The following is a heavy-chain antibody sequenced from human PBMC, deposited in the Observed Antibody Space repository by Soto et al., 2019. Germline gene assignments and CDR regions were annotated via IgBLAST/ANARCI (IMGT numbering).Heavy chain of an antibody. CDR1: GGSISSSNW. D-gene: IGHD6-19*01. V-gene: IGHV4-4*02. CDR3: ARSFSSGWYPITKRNSTFYYYYGMDV. J-gene: IGHJ6*02. CDR2: IYHSGST. Sequence: SETLSLTCAVSGGSISSSNWWSWVRQPPGKGLEWIGEIYHSGSTNYNPSLKSRVTISVDKSKNQFSLKLSSVTAADTAVYYCARSFSSGWYPITKRNSTFYYYYGMDVWGQGTTVTVSS.